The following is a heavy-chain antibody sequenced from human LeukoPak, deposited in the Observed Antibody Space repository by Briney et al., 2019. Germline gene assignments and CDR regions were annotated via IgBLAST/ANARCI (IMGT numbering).Heavy chain of an antibody. Sequence: AGRSLGLSCAASGFTFSSYGMHWVRQAPGKGLEWVAVIWYDGSNKYYADSVKGRFTISRDNSKNTLYLQMNSLRAEDTAVYYCARDSPYYYDSSGYYDYWGQGTLVTVSS. J-gene: IGHJ4*02. V-gene: IGHV3-33*01. CDR1: GFTFSSYG. CDR3: ARDSPYYYDSSGYYDY. CDR2: IWYDGSNK. D-gene: IGHD3-22*01.